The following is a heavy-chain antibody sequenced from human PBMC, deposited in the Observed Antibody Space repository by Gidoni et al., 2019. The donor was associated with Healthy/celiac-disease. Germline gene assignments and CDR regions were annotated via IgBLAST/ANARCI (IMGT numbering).Heavy chain of an antibody. CDR1: GFTVSSYA. Sequence: EVQLLESGGGLVQPGGSLRLSCAASGFTVSSYAMSWVRQAPGKGLEWVSAISGSGGSTYYADSVKGRFTISRDNSKNTLYLQMNSLRAEDTAVYYCAKGVNWNDTPAQRVPPDYWGQGTLVTVAS. J-gene: IGHJ4*02. CDR3: AKGVNWNDTPAQRVPPDY. CDR2: ISGSGGST. V-gene: IGHV3-23*01. D-gene: IGHD1-20*01.